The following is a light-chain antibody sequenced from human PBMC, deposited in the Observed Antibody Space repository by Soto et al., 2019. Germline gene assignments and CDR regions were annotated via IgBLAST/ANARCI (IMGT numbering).Light chain of an antibody. V-gene: IGKV1-33*01. CDR3: QQSEALVLS. J-gene: IGKJ4*01. Sequence: DIQMTQSPSSLSASVGDRVTITCQASQDITDYLHWYQQKPRKAPRLLIYDASNLETGVPSRFSGSGSGTDFSFTISSLQPEDIATYYCQQSEALVLSFGGGTKVEIK. CDR1: QDITDY. CDR2: DAS.